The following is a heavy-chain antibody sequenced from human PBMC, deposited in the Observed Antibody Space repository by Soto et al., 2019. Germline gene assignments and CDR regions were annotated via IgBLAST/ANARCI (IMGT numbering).Heavy chain of an antibody. CDR2: INAGNGNT. J-gene: IGHJ5*02. Sequence: ASVKVSFKASGYTFTSYAMHWVRQAPGQRLEWMGWINAGNGNTKYSQKFQGRVTITRDTSASTAYMELSSLRSEDTAVYYCARDIVVVPGDWFDPWGQGTRVTVSS. V-gene: IGHV1-3*01. CDR1: GYTFTSYA. CDR3: ARDIVVVPGDWFDP. D-gene: IGHD2-2*01.